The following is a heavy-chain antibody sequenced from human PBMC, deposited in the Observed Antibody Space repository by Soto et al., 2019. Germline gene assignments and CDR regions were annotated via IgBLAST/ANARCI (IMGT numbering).Heavy chain of an antibody. D-gene: IGHD2-15*01. J-gene: IGHJ4*02. CDR1: GFTFTSYS. CDR2: ITIGGGTT. CDR3: ARGRYCSGGGCYGDY. V-gene: IGHV3-48*02. Sequence: EVLLVESGGGLVQPGGSLRLTCAPSGFTFTSYSMIWVRQAPGKGLEWIAYITIGGGTTYYADSVKGRFAISRDNAENSLYLQINSLRDDDTAVYYCARGRYCSGGGCYGDYWGQGTQVTVSS.